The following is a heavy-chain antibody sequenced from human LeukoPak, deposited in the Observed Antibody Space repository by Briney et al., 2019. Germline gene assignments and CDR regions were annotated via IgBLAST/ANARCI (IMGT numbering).Heavy chain of an antibody. CDR3: AKDTYYDFKGPPGYMDV. V-gene: IGHV3-74*01. J-gene: IGHJ6*03. Sequence: GGSLRLSCAASGFTFSSYWMHWVRQAPGKGLVWVSRIITDGSSTTYADSVRGRFTISRDNAKNTLYLQMNSLRAEDTAVYYCAKDTYYDFKGPPGYMDVWGKGTTVTVSS. CDR2: IITDGSST. D-gene: IGHD3-3*01. CDR1: GFTFSSYW.